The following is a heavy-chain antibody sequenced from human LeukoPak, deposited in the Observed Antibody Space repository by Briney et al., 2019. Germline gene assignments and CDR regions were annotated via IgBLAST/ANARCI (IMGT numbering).Heavy chain of an antibody. D-gene: IGHD2-2*01. CDR1: GGTFSIYA. Sequence: ASVKVSCKASGGTFSIYAISWVRQAPGQGLEWMGGIIPIFGTANYAQKFQGRVTITADESTSTAYMELSSLRSEDTAVYYCARYCSSTSCQDPWGQGTLVTVSS. CDR2: IIPIFGTA. V-gene: IGHV1-69*13. J-gene: IGHJ5*02. CDR3: ARYCSSTSCQDP.